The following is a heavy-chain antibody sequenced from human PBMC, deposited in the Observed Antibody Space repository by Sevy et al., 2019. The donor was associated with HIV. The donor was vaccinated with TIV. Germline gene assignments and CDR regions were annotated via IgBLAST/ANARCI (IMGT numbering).Heavy chain of an antibody. J-gene: IGHJ4*02. D-gene: IGHD6-13*01. CDR1: GFTFSDHY. CDR2: IRNKADSYTT. Sequence: GGSLRLSCAASGFTFSDHYMEWVRQAPGKGLEWVGRIRNKADSYTTEYAASVKGRFTISGDDSKNSLHLLMNSLKTEDTAVYYCATHAGIAAAGRVFDYWGQGTLVTVSS. CDR3: ATHAGIAAAGRVFDY. V-gene: IGHV3-72*01.